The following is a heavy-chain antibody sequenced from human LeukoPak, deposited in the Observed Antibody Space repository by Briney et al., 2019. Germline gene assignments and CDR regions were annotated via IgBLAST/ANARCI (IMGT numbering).Heavy chain of an antibody. J-gene: IGHJ4*02. CDR2: ISGSGGST. V-gene: IGHV3-23*01. CDR3: AKVEGASKASVY. Sequence: GGSLRLSCEASGFTFSNSWMTWVRQAPGRGLEWVSSISGSGGSTYYADSVKGRFTISRDNSKNTLYLQMYSLRAEDTAVYYCAKVEGASKASVYWGQGALVTVSS. CDR1: GFTFSNSW. D-gene: IGHD1-1*01.